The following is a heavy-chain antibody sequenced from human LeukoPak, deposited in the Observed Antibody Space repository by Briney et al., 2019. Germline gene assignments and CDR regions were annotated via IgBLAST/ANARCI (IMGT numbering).Heavy chain of an antibody. CDR2: ISAYNGNT. CDR1: GGTFSSYA. Sequence: VASVKVSCKASGGTFSSYAISWVRQAPGQGLEWMGWISAYNGNTNYAQKLQGRVTMTTDTSTSTAYMELRSLRSDDTAVYYCARDPKYSNYDYYYYYMDVWGKGTTVTVSS. V-gene: IGHV1-18*01. CDR3: ARDPKYSNYDYYYYYMDV. J-gene: IGHJ6*03. D-gene: IGHD4-11*01.